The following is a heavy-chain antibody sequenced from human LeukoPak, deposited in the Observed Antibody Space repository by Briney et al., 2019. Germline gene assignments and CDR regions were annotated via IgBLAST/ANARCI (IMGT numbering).Heavy chain of an antibody. J-gene: IGHJ6*02. CDR2: INHSGST. CDR1: GGSISGYY. Sequence: PSETLSLTCTVSGGSISGYYWSWIRQPPGKGLEWIGEINHSGSTNYNPSLKSRVTISVDTSKNQFSLKLSSVTAADTAVYYCARSASYYYYYGMDVWGQGTTVTVSS. CDR3: ARSASYYYYYGMDV. V-gene: IGHV4-34*01.